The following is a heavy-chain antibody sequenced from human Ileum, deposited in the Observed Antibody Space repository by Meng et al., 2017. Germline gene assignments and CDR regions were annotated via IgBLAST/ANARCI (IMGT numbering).Heavy chain of an antibody. Sequence: GESLKISCAASGFTFDSYALSWVRQAPGTGLEWVSAISEDGTTLFYSDSVKGRFTISRDNLKDTLYLQLNSLRAEDTAVYYCAKARVKYDGRGNQFHRTFQQWGQGTRVTGSS. V-gene: IGHV3-23*01. D-gene: IGHD3-22*01. CDR1: GFTFDSYA. J-gene: IGHJ1*01. CDR3: AKARVKYDGRGNQFHRTFQQ. CDR2: ISEDGTTL.